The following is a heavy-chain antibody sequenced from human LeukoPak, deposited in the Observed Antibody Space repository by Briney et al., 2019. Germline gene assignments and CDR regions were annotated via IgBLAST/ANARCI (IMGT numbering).Heavy chain of an antibody. D-gene: IGHD3-10*01. Sequence: SSQTLSLTCAVSGGSISSGGYSWSWIRQPPGKGLEWIGYIYHSGSTYYNPSLKSRVTISVDRSKNQFSLKLSSVTAADTAVYYCARGPITMVRGVIITFDYWGQGTLVTVSS. J-gene: IGHJ4*02. CDR1: GGSISSGGYS. CDR3: ARGPITMVRGVIITFDY. CDR2: IYHSGST. V-gene: IGHV4-30-2*01.